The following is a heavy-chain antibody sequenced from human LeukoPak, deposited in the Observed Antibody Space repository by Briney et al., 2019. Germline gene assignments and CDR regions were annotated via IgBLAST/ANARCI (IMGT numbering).Heavy chain of an antibody. Sequence: PGGSLRLSSAASGFTFSSYWMHWVRQAPGKGLVWVSRINSDGSSTSYADSVKGRFTISRDNAKNTLYLQMNSLRAEDTAVYYCARVRFGYSSIPFDYWGQGTLVTVSS. CDR1: GFTFSSYW. CDR3: ARVRFGYSSIPFDY. V-gene: IGHV3-74*01. J-gene: IGHJ4*02. D-gene: IGHD6-19*01. CDR2: INSDGSST.